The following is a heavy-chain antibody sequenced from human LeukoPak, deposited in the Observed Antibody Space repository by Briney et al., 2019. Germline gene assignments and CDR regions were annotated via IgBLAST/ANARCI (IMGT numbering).Heavy chain of an antibody. CDR1: GGSISSYY. J-gene: IGHJ3*02. CDR2: IYTSGST. D-gene: IGHD3-22*01. Sequence: SETLSLTCTVSGGSISSYYWGWIRQPAGKGLEWIGRIYTSGSTNYNPSLKSRVTMSVDTSKNQFSLKLSSVTAADTAVYYCARDYYDSSGHSDAFDIWGQGTMVTVSS. V-gene: IGHV4-4*07. CDR3: ARDYYDSSGHSDAFDI.